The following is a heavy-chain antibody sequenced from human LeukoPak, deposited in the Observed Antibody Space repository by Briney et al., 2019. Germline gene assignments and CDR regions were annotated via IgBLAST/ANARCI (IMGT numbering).Heavy chain of an antibody. D-gene: IGHD6-6*01. J-gene: IGHJ4*02. CDR3: ARTGGQQLAGFDY. CDR1: GGSISSYY. Sequence: SETLSLTCTVSGGSISSYYWSWIRQPPGKGLEWIGYIYYSGSTSYNPSLKSRVTISVDTSKNQFSLKLSSVTAADTAVYYCARTGGQQLAGFDYWGQGTLVTVSS. V-gene: IGHV4-59*01. CDR2: IYYSGST.